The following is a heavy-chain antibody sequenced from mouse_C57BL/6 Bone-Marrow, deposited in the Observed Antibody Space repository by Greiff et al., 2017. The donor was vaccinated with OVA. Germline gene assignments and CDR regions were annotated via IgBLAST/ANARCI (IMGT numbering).Heavy chain of an antibody. D-gene: IGHD2-4*01. J-gene: IGHJ2*01. CDR2: IYPGSGNT. V-gene: IGHV1-66*01. CDR3: ARMGIYYDLDY. CDR1: GYSFTSYY. Sequence: VKLMESGPELVKPGASVKISCKASGYSFTSYYIHWVKQRPGQGLEWIGWIYPGSGNTKYNEKFKGKATLTADTSSSTAYMQLSSLTSEDSAVYYCARMGIYYDLDYWGQGTTLTVSS.